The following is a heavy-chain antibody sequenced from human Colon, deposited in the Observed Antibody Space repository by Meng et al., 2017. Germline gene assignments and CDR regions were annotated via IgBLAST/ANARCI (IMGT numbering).Heavy chain of an antibody. CDR2: TYYRSEWQN. D-gene: IGHD3-10*01. V-gene: IGHV6-1*01. CDR1: GDSVSSNRAL. CDR3: TTWYGEY. Sequence: HVQLLQSGPGLVKPSQTLPLTCAISGDSVSSNRALWHWVRQSPSRGLEWLGQTYYRSEWQNHYGVSVKSRITINADTSRNHFSLHLNSVTPEDTAVYYCTTWYGEYWGQGTLVTVSS. J-gene: IGHJ4*02.